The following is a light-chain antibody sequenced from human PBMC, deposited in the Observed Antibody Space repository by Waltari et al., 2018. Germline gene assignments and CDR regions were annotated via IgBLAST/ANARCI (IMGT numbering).Light chain of an antibody. Sequence: QSVLTQPPSVSGAPGQRVTISCTGTSSNLGAGYDVHWSQPLPGAPPKRPIYGSSNRPSGLPDRISGSKSGSSASLAITGLQAEDDADYYCQSYDSSRTVVFGGGTKLTVL. CDR3: QSYDSSRTVV. V-gene: IGLV1-40*01. J-gene: IGLJ2*01. CDR2: GSS. CDR1: SSNLGAGYD.